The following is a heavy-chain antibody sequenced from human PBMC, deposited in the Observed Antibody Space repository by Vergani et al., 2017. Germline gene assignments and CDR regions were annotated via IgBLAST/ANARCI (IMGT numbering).Heavy chain of an antibody. CDR2: ISGSGGST. D-gene: IGHD3-10*01. V-gene: IGHV3-23*01. CDR3: ARSNDYGSGSYQESHRYWYFDL. Sequence: EVQLLESGGGLVQPGGSLRLSCAASGFTFSSYAMSWVRQAPGKGLEWVSAISGSGGSTYYADSVKGRFTISRENSKNTLYLQMNSLRAEDTAVYYCARSNDYGSGSYQESHRYWYFDLWGRGTLVTVSS. J-gene: IGHJ2*01. CDR1: GFTFSSYA.